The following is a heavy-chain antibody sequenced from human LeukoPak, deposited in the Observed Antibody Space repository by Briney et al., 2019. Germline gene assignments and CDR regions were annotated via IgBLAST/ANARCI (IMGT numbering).Heavy chain of an antibody. D-gene: IGHD1-14*01. CDR2: INHSGST. CDR3: ARGNRTGDKPYFDY. CDR1: GGSFSGYY. J-gene: IGHJ4*02. V-gene: IGHV4-34*01. Sequence: SETLSLTCAVYGGSFSGYYWSWIRQPPGKGLEWIGEINHSGSTNYNPSLKSRVTISVDTSKNQFSLKLSSVTAADTAVYYCARGNRTGDKPYFDYWGQGTLVTVSS.